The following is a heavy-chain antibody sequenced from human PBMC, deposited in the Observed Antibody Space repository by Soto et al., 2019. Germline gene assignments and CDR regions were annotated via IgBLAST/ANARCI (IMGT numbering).Heavy chain of an antibody. CDR1: GSTFSSYA. V-gene: IGHV3-23*01. CDR3: ANRDDSSGWFQSQPYY. Sequence: EVQLLESGGGLVQPGGSLRLSCAASGSTFSSYAMSWVRQAPGKGLEWVSGISGSGFNSYYATSVKGRFTISRDNSKNTLYLQMNSLAVEDTAGYYCANRDDSSGWFQSQPYYWGQGTLVTVSS. J-gene: IGHJ4*02. D-gene: IGHD6-19*01. CDR2: ISGSGFNS.